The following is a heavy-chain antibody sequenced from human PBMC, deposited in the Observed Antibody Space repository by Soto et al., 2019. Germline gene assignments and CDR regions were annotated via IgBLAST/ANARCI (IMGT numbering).Heavy chain of an antibody. Sequence: GGSLRLSCTAYGFTFGDYAMSWFRQAPGKGLEWVGFIRSKAYGGTTEYAASVKGRFTISRDDSKSIAYLQMNSLKTEDTAVYYCTRSPPDYYGSGSANDYWGQGTLVTSPQ. D-gene: IGHD3-10*01. CDR2: IRSKAYGGTT. V-gene: IGHV3-49*03. J-gene: IGHJ4*02. CDR3: TRSPPDYYGSGSANDY. CDR1: GFTFGDYA.